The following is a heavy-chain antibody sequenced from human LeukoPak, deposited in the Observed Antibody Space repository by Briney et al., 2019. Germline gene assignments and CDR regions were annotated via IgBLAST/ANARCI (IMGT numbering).Heavy chain of an antibody. CDR1: GYTFTGYY. CDR3: ARVELTTGPRYFDS. D-gene: IGHD3-22*01. J-gene: IGHJ4*02. CDR2: ISPNSDGT. Sequence: ASVKVSCKASGYTFTGYYIHWVRQAPGQGLEWMGRISPNSDGTDYAQRFQGRVTLTRDTSISTAYMDLSRLTSDDTAVYFCARVELTTGPRYFDSWGQGTLVTVSS. V-gene: IGHV1-2*06.